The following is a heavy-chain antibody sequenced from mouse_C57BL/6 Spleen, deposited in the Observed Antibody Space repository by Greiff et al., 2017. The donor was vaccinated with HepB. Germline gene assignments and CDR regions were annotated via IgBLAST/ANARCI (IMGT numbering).Heavy chain of an antibody. CDR3: ARSGNYGYFDV. CDR1: GYAFGASW. D-gene: IGHD1-3*01. CDR2: IYPGDGDT. V-gene: IGHV1-82*01. Sequence: VQLQQSGPELVKPGASVKISCKASGYAFGASWMNWVKQSPGKGLEWIGRIYPGDGDTNYNGKFKGKATLTADKSSSTAYMQLSSLTSEDSAVYFCARSGNYGYFDVWGTGTTVTVSS. J-gene: IGHJ1*03.